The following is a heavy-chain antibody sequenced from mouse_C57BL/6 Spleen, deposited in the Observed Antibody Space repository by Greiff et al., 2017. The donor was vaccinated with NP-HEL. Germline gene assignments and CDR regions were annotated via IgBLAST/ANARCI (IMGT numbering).Heavy chain of an antibody. CDR3: ARHGNYNSNYVVYAMDY. D-gene: IGHD2-5*01. V-gene: IGHV5-17*01. CDR2: ISSGSSTI. J-gene: IGHJ4*01. CDR1: GFTFSDYG. Sequence: EVKLMESGGGLVKPGGSLKLSCAASGFTFSDYGMHWVRQAPEKGLEWVAYISSGSSTIYYADTVKGRFTISRDNANNTLFLQMTSLRSEDMAMYYCARHGNYNSNYVVYAMDYWGQGTSVTVSS.